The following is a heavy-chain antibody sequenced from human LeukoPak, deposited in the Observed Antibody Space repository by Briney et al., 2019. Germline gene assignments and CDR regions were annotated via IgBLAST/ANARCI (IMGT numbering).Heavy chain of an antibody. CDR2: IYNSGIT. CDR1: GGSIRSYY. Sequence: PSETLSLTCTVSGGSIRSYYWSWIRQPAGKGLEWIGRIYNSGITNYNPSLKRRVTMSVDTSKNQFSLKVSSVTAAATAVYYCARGPYSGSSSPNWFDPWGQGTLVTVSS. D-gene: IGHD6-6*01. J-gene: IGHJ5*02. V-gene: IGHV4-4*07. CDR3: ARGPYSGSSSPNWFDP.